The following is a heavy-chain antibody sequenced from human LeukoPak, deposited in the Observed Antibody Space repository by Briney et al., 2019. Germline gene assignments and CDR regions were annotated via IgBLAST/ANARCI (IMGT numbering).Heavy chain of an antibody. CDR1: GVSFSGYY. V-gene: IGHV4-34*01. CDR3: ARGLKSGGGSCYSDY. J-gene: IGHJ4*02. Sequence: SETLSLTCAVYGVSFSGYYRSWIRQPPGKGLEWIGEINHSGSTNYNPSLKSRVTISVDTSKNQFSLKLSSVTAADTAVYYCARGLKSGGGSCYSDYWGQGTLVTVSS. D-gene: IGHD2-15*01. CDR2: INHSGST.